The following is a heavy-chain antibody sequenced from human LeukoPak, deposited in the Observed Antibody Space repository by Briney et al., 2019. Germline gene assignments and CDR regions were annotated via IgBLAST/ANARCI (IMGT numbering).Heavy chain of an antibody. V-gene: IGHV3-30-3*01. Sequence: PGRSLRLSCAASGFTFSSYAMHWVRQAPGKGLEWVAVISYDGSNKYYADSVKGRFTISRDNSKNTLYLQMNSLRAEDTAVYYCARARGQTFDYWGQGTLVTVSS. D-gene: IGHD3-10*01. CDR2: ISYDGSNK. CDR1: GFTFSSYA. J-gene: IGHJ4*02. CDR3: ARARGQTFDY.